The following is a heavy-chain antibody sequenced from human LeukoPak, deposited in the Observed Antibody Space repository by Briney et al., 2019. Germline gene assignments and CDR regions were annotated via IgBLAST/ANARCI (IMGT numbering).Heavy chain of an antibody. CDR1: GYTFTSYD. CDR3: AKDVRGGCNGGSCYY. Sequence: ASVKVSCKASGYTFTSYDINWVRQATGQGLEWMGWMNPNSGNIGYAQKFQGRVTITRNTSISTAYMELSSLRSEDTAVYFCAKDVRGGCNGGSCYYWGLGTLVTVSS. V-gene: IGHV1-8*03. J-gene: IGHJ4*02. D-gene: IGHD2-15*01. CDR2: MNPNSGNI.